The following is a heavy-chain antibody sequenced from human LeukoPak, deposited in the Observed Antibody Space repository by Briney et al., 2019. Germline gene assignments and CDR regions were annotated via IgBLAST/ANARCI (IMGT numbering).Heavy chain of an antibody. CDR3: ARDNSGYSSLWSRYYYYYMDV. CDR2: ISSSSSYI. V-gene: IGHV3-21*01. D-gene: IGHD6-19*01. J-gene: IGHJ6*03. CDR1: GFTFSSYS. Sequence: GGSLRLSCAASGFTFSSYSMNWVRQAPGKGLEWVSSISSSSSYIYYADSVKGRFTISRDNAKNSLYLQMNSLRAEDTAVYYCARDNSGYSSLWSRYYYYYMDVWGKGTTVTISS.